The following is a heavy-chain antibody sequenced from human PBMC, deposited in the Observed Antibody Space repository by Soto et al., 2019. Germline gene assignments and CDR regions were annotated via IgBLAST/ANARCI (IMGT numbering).Heavy chain of an antibody. J-gene: IGHJ4*02. CDR3: ARGDGATPTLFDY. V-gene: IGHV4-59*01. Sequence: SETLSLTCTVSGGSISSYYWSWIRQPPGKGLEWIGYIYYSGSTNYNPSLKNRVTISVDTSKNQFSLKLSSVTAADTAVSYCARGDGATPTLFDYWGQGTLVTVSS. CDR1: GGSISSYY. CDR2: IYYSGST. D-gene: IGHD3-10*01.